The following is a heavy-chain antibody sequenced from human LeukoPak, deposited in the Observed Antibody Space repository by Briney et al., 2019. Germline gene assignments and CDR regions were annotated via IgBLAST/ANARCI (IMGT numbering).Heavy chain of an antibody. CDR2: IYRFGST. CDR1: GFSVGDNY. CDR3: VKGDGTTLYRTPLDY. Sequence: QPGGSLRLSCEASGFSVGDNYMTWVRQAPGKGPEWVSVIYRFGSTIYADSVQGRFTISRDTSNNTLYLQMSSLRTEDTAVYYCVKGDGTTLYRTPLDYWGQGTLVTVSS. V-gene: IGHV3-66*03. D-gene: IGHD1-26*01. J-gene: IGHJ4*02.